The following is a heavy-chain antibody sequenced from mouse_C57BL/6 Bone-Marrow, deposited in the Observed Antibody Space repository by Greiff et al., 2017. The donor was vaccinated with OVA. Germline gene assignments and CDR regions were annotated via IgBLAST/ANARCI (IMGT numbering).Heavy chain of an antibody. V-gene: IGHV1-64*01. D-gene: IGHD2-3*01. Sequence: VQLQQPGAELVKPGASVKLSCKASGYTFTSYWMHWVKQRPGQGLEWIGMIHPTSGSTNYNEKFKSKATLTVDKSSSTAYMQLSSLTSEDSAVYYGARRGDNGYCDWYFDVWGTGTTVTVSS. CDR1: GYTFTSYW. CDR3: ARRGDNGYCDWYFDV. J-gene: IGHJ1*03. CDR2: IHPTSGST.